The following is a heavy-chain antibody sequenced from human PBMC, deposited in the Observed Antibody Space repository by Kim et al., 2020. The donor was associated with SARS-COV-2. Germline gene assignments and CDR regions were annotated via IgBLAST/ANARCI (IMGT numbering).Heavy chain of an antibody. CDR3: ARDLRSTRADYYFDY. V-gene: IGHV3-74*01. D-gene: IGHD2-2*01. J-gene: IGHJ4*02. Sequence: DSVKDRFTISRDNAKNTVYLQMNSLRADDTAIYFCARDLRSTRADYYFDYWGQGILVTVSS.